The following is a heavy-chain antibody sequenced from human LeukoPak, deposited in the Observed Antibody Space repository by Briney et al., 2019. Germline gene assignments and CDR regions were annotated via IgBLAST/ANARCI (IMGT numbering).Heavy chain of an antibody. D-gene: IGHD3-22*01. Sequence: GGSLRLSCAASGFTFSSYAMSWVRQAPGKGLEWVSAISGSGGSTYYADSVKGRFTISRDNSKNTLYLQMSSLRAEDTAVYYCAKDPYYDSSGYYSSLYYFDYWGQGTLVTVSS. V-gene: IGHV3-23*01. CDR2: ISGSGGST. J-gene: IGHJ4*02. CDR3: AKDPYYDSSGYYSSLYYFDY. CDR1: GFTFSSYA.